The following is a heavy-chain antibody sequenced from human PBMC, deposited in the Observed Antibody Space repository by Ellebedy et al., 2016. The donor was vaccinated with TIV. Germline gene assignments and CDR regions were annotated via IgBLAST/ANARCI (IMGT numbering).Heavy chain of an antibody. V-gene: IGHV3-53*01. CDR1: GFTVSSTS. CDR3: AKELRSGNYYDSSGYPLH. J-gene: IGHJ4*02. CDR2: ISIGGGA. Sequence: GGSLRLSCAASGFTVSSTSMTWVRQTPGKGLEWVSVISIGGGAYYADSVKGRFTISRDDSKNTLFLQMDNLRAEDTAVYFCAKELRSGNYYDSSGYPLHWGQGILVTVSS. D-gene: IGHD3-22*01.